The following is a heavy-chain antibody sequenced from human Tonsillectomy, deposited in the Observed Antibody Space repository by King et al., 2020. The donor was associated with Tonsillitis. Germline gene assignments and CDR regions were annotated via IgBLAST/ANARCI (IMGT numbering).Heavy chain of an antibody. CDR2: ISGFNGNT. CDR1: GYTFTTFG. J-gene: IGHJ4*02. V-gene: IGHV1-18*01. CDR3: SPATYSDKSSGYSRFGY. D-gene: IGHD3-22*01. Sequence: QLVQSGAEVKKPGASVKVSCKASGYTFTTFGITWVRQAPGQGLEWLGWISGFNGNTNYAQKIQGRVTMTTDTSTSTAYMVLRSLRSDDTAVSYCSPATYSDKSSGYSRFGYWGPGTLITVSS.